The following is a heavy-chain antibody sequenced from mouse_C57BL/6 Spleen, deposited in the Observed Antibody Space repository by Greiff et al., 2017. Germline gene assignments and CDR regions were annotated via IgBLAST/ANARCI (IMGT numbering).Heavy chain of an antibody. CDR3: ARDSSGSSFAY. CDR1: GYTFTSYW. CDR2: IDPSDSYT. J-gene: IGHJ3*01. V-gene: IGHV1-69*01. Sequence: QVQLQQPGAELVMPGASVKLSCKASGYTFTSYWMHWVKQRPGQGLEWIGEIDPSDSYTNYNQKFKGKSTLTVDKSSSTAYMQISSLTSEDSAVYYCARDSSGSSFAYWGQGTLVTVSA. D-gene: IGHD3-2*02.